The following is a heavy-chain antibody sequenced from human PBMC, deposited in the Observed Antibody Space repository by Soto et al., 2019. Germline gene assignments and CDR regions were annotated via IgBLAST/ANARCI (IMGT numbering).Heavy chain of an antibody. CDR1: GGSISSGGYY. D-gene: IGHD6-13*01. CDR2: IYYSGST. V-gene: IGHV4-31*02. CDR3: ARDFGWGLIAAAAGPGMDV. J-gene: IGHJ6*02. Sequence: SETLSLTWTVSGGSISSGGYYWSWIRQHPGKGLEWIGYIYYSGSTYYNPSLKSRVTISVDTSKNQFSLKLSSVTAADTAVYYCARDFGWGLIAAAAGPGMDVWGQGTTVTVSS.